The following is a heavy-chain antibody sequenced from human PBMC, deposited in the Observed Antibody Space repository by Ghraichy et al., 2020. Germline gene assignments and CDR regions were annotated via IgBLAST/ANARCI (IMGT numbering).Heavy chain of an antibody. J-gene: IGHJ6*02. Sequence: GGSLRLSCAASGFTFSSYAMSWVRQAPGKGLEWVSAISGSGGSTYYADSVKGRFTISRDNSKNTLYLQMNSLRAEDTAVYYCAKGVPSSGFWSGNRRQVAYYYGMDVWGQGTTVTVSS. CDR1: GFTFSSYA. CDR3: AKGVPSSGFWSGNRRQVAYYYGMDV. CDR2: ISGSGGST. V-gene: IGHV3-23*01. D-gene: IGHD3-3*01.